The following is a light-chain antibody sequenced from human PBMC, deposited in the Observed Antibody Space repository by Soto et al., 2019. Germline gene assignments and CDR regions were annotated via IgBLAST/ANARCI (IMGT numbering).Light chain of an antibody. CDR3: QQYNNWPRT. V-gene: IGKV3-15*01. CDR1: QIVISN. CDR2: GAS. Sequence: VLTQSPGTLSLSQGERASLSCRASQIVISNLAWYHQKPGQTPMLLIYGASTRATGIPARFSGSGSGTEFTLTISSLQSEDFAVYYCQQYNNWPRTFGQRTKVDIK. J-gene: IGKJ1*01.